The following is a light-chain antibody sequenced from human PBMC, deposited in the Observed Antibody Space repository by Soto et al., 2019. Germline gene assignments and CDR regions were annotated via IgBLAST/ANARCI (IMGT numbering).Light chain of an antibody. CDR3: QQFNSSPFT. CDR1: QDIRSS. CDR2: TLS. V-gene: IGKV1-9*01. J-gene: IGKJ4*01. Sequence: DIALTQSPSFLSASVGDRLTITCRASQDIRSSLAWYQQKPGKAPNLLINTLSTLQSGLPSRFSGSRSGTEITLTISSLQPEDFATYYCQQFNSSPFTFGGGTKVEI.